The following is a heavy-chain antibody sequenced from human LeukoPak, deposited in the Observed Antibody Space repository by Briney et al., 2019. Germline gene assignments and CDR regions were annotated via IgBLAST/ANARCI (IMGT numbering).Heavy chain of an antibody. CDR2: INPNSGGT. CDR1: GYTFTGYY. V-gene: IGHV1-2*06. Sequence: ASVKVSCKASGYTFTGYYMHWVRQAPGQGLEWMGRINPNSGGTNYAQKFQGRVTMTGDTSISTAYMELSRLRSDDTAVYYCARDRGYSSGWYDDYWGQGTLVTVSS. CDR3: ARDRGYSSGWYDDY. J-gene: IGHJ4*02. D-gene: IGHD6-19*01.